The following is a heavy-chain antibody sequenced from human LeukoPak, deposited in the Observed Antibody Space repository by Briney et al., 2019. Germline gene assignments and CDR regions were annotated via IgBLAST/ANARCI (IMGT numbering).Heavy chain of an antibody. CDR1: GFTFSSYS. J-gene: IGHJ4*02. D-gene: IGHD6-13*01. V-gene: IGHV3-21*01. Sequence: GGSLRLSCAASGFTFSSYSMNWVRQAPGKGLEWVSSISSSSSYIYYADSVKGRFTISRDNAKNSLYLQMNSLRAEDTAVYYCARDQDNSSWYGYWGQGTLVTVSS. CDR2: ISSSSSYI. CDR3: ARDQDNSSWYGY.